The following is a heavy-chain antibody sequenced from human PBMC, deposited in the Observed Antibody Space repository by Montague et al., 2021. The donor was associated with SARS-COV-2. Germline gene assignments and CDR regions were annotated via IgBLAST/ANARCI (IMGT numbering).Heavy chain of an antibody. Sequence: SLRLSCAASGFTFGDYAMHWVRQAPGKGPEWVSGISWNSGIIGYGDSVKGRFTISRDNAKNSLYLQMNSLRPEDTALYFCAKDMLAGTVLDGFEIWGQGTKVTVSS. CDR1: GFTFGDYA. CDR2: ISWNSGII. V-gene: IGHV3-9*01. D-gene: IGHD6-19*01. CDR3: AKDMLAGTVLDGFEI. J-gene: IGHJ3*02.